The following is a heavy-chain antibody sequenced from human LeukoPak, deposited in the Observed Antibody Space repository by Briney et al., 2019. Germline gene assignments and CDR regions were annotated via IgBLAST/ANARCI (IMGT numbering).Heavy chain of an antibody. V-gene: IGHV3-23*01. J-gene: IGHJ4*02. CDR3: ASGITLLRGVMDF. D-gene: IGHD3-10*01. CDR1: GFTFSNCA. Sequence: GGSLRLSCAASGFTFSNCAMSWVRQAPGKGLEWVSSISGSGGSTYYADSVKGRFTISRDNSKNTLYLQMNSLRAEDTAVYYCASGITLLRGVMDFWGQETLVTVSS. CDR2: ISGSGGST.